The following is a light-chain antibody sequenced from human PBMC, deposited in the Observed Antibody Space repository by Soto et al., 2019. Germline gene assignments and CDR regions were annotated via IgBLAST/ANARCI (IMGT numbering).Light chain of an antibody. CDR2: DVN. Sequence: QCALTQPASVSGSPGQSITISCTGTSSDVGAYNYVSWYQQHPGKAPKLMIYDVNIRPSGVSNRFSGSKSGNTASLTISGLQAVDEADYYCTSWTTSTTMKFGGGTKLTVL. J-gene: IGLJ2*01. CDR1: SSDVGAYNY. CDR3: TSWTTSTTMK. V-gene: IGLV2-14*01.